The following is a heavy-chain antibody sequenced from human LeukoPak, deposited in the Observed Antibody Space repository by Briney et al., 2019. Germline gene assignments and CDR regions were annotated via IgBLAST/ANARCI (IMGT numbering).Heavy chain of an antibody. V-gene: IGHV4-34*01. Sequence: SETLSLTCAVYGGSFSGYYWGWIRQPPGKGLEWIGEINHSGSTNYNPSLKSRVTISVDTSKNQFSLKLSSVTAADTAVYYCARGGYSYGSTRYYYYMDVWGKGTTVTISS. CDR1: GGSFSGYY. J-gene: IGHJ6*03. CDR2: INHSGST. D-gene: IGHD5-18*01. CDR3: ARGGYSYGSTRYYYYMDV.